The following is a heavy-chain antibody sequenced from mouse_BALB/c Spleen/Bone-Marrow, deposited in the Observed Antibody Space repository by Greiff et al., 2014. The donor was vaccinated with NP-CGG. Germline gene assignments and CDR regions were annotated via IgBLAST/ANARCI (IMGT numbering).Heavy chain of an antibody. V-gene: IGHV1-74*01. Sequence: QVQLQQSGAELVRPGASVKLSCKASGYTFTTHWVNWIKQRPGQGLEWIGRIDPSDNETNYNQKFKDKAMSTVDKSSNTAYMQLSSLTSEDSAVYYCARGGSSPAWFAYWGQGTLVTVSA. CDR2: IDPSDNET. CDR3: ARGGSSPAWFAY. J-gene: IGHJ3*01. CDR1: GYTFTTHW. D-gene: IGHD1-1*01.